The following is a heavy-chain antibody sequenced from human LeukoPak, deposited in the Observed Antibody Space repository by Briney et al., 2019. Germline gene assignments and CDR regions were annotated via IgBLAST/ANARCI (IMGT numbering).Heavy chain of an antibody. J-gene: IGHJ4*02. V-gene: IGHV1-2*06. CDR3: ARDRRYSSSWSPSYYFDY. CDR2: INPNSGGT. Sequence: ASVKVSCKASGYTFTGYYMHWVRQAPGQGLEWMGRINPNSGGTNYAQKFQGRVTMTRDTSISTAYMELSRLRSDDTAVYYYARDRRYSSSWSPSYYFDYWGQGTLVTVSS. CDR1: GYTFTGYY. D-gene: IGHD6-13*01.